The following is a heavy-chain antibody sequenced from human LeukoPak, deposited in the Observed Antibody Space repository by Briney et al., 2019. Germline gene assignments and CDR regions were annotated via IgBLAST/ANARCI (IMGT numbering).Heavy chain of an antibody. D-gene: IGHD1-1*01. CDR2: IYTSGST. J-gene: IGHJ3*02. V-gene: IGHV4-61*02. CDR1: GGSISSSSYY. Sequence: PSETLSLTCTVSGGSISSSSYYWSWIRQPAGKGLEWIGRIYTSGSTNYNPSLKSRVTISVDTSKNQFSLKLSSVTAADTAVYYCARDNRVERSAFDIWGQGTMVTVSS. CDR3: ARDNRVERSAFDI.